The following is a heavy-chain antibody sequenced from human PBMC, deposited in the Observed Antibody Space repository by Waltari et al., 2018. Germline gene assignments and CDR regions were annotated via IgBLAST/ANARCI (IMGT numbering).Heavy chain of an antibody. V-gene: IGHV3-21*01. Sequence: EVQLVQSGGGLVKPGGSLRLSCAASGFSFSVDSMTWVRQAPGKGREWFASSTSSSTYRYYRESVKGRFTASRDNAKRSLYLQMDSLRAEDTAIYYCARDPRHRSPGLWGQGILVTVSS. CDR1: GFSFSVDS. CDR2: STSSSTYR. D-gene: IGHD7-27*01. CDR3: ARDPRHRSPGL. J-gene: IGHJ4*02.